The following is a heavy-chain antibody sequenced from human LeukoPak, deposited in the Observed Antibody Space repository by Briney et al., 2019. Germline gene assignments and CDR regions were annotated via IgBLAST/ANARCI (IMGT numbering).Heavy chain of an antibody. CDR3: ARDEQLASNWFDP. J-gene: IGHJ5*02. V-gene: IGHV1-18*01. Sequence: ASVKVSCKASGYTFTNYGINWVRQAPGQGLEWMGWISAYNGNTNYPQKLQGRVTMTTDTSTSTAYMELRSLRSDDTAVYYCARDEQLASNWFDPWGQGTLVTVSS. CDR2: ISAYNGNT. CDR1: GYTFTNYG. D-gene: IGHD6-6*01.